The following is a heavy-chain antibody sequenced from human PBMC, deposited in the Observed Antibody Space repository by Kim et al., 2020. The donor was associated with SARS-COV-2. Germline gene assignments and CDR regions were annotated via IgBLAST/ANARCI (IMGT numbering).Heavy chain of an antibody. Sequence: GGSLRLSCAASGFTFSSYWMSWVRQAPGKGLEWVANIKQDGSEKYYVDSVKGRFTISRDNAKNSLYLQMNSLRAEDTAVYYCARDPFYYGSAPSDYWGQGTLVTVSS. CDR1: GFTFSSYW. CDR2: IKQDGSEK. CDR3: ARDPFYYGSAPSDY. J-gene: IGHJ4*02. V-gene: IGHV3-7*01. D-gene: IGHD3-10*01.